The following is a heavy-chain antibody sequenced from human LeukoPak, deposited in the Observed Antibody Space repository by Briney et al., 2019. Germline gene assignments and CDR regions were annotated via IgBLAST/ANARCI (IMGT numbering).Heavy chain of an antibody. J-gene: IGHJ4*02. CDR2: FGTA. D-gene: IGHD3-22*01. CDR3: ARARYYYDSSGYYYGIDY. Sequence: FGTANYAQKFQGRVTITADESTSTAYMELSSLRSEDTAVYYCARARYYYDSSGYYYGIDYWGQGTLVTVSS. V-gene: IGHV1-69*01.